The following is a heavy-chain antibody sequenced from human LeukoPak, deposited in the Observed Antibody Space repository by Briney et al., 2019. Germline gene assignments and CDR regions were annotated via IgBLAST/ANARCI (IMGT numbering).Heavy chain of an antibody. CDR2: IYYSGST. CDR3: AREERSGNAFDI. V-gene: IGHV4-59*12. D-gene: IGHD1-1*01. Sequence: RSSETLSLTCTVSGGSISSYYWSWIRQPPGKGLEWIGYIYYSGSTNYNPSLKSRVTISVDTSKNQFSLKLSSVTAADTAVYYCAREERSGNAFDIWGQGTMVTVSS. CDR1: GGSISSYY. J-gene: IGHJ3*02.